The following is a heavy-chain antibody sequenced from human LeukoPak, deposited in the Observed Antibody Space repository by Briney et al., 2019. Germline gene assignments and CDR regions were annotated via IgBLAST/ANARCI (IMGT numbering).Heavy chain of an antibody. D-gene: IGHD6-19*01. CDR1: GYTFTDYY. CDR3: AYSSGWYRDYYYGMDV. CDR2: INPNSGGT. Sequence: ASVKVSCKASGYTFTDYYMHWVRQAPGQGLEWMGRINPNSGGTNYAQKFQGWVTMTRDTSISTAYMELSRLRSDDTAVYYCAYSSGWYRDYYYGMDVWGQETTVTVSS. J-gene: IGHJ6*02. V-gene: IGHV1-2*04.